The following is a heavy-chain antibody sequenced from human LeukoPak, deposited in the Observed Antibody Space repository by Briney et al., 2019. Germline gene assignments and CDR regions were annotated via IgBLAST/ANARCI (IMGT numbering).Heavy chain of an antibody. CDR1: GGSIKSHY. CDR3: ATIPGYYDSRGYSPFDY. CDR2: IYYSGST. Sequence: SETLSLTCTVSGGSIKSHYWSWIRQPPGKGLEWIGHIYYSGSTNYNPSLKSRVTISVATSKNQFSLKLNSVTAADTAVYYCATIPGYYDSRGYSPFDYWGQGALVTVSS. J-gene: IGHJ4*02. V-gene: IGHV4-59*11. D-gene: IGHD3-22*01.